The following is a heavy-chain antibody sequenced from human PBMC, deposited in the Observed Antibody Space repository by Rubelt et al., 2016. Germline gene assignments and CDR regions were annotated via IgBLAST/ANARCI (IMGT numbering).Heavy chain of an antibody. CDR2: IWYDGSKE. CDR3: ARSHSNYYGDFDY. J-gene: IGHJ4*02. Sequence: GLEWVAAIWYDGSKEYYGDSVKGRFTISRDNSKNKLYLEINSLRAEDTGLYYCARSHSNYYGDFDYWGQGALVTVSS. D-gene: IGHD3-22*01. V-gene: IGHV3-33*01.